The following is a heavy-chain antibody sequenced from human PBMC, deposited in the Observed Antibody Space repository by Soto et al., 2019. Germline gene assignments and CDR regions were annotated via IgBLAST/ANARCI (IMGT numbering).Heavy chain of an antibody. CDR3: ARVAVAARPRWYNWFDP. CDR2: MNPNSGET. J-gene: IGHJ5*02. V-gene: IGHV1-8*01. D-gene: IGHD2-15*01. CDR1: GYTFTDYD. Sequence: QEQLVQSGAEVKKPGASVKVSCKTSGYTFTDYDIHWVRQATGQGLEWIGWMNPNSGETGYAHKFQGRVTMTRSPSLNTAYLELSSLRSEDTAVYYCARVAVAARPRWYNWFDPWGQGTLVTVSS.